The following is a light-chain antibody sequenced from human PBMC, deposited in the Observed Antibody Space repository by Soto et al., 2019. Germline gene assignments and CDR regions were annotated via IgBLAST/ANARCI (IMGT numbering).Light chain of an antibody. CDR1: QSVRTT. V-gene: IGKV3-15*01. Sequence: EIVMTHSPATLSVSPVERVTLSFMASQSVRTTLAWYQQKPGQAPRLLIYGASTRATGLPARFSGSGSGTDFTLTISSLQSEDFAVYYCQQYNTWPPITFGQGTRLEIK. CDR2: GAS. CDR3: QQYNTWPPIT. J-gene: IGKJ5*01.